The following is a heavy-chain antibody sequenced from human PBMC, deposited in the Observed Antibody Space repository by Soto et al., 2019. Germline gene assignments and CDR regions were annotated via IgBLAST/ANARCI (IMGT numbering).Heavy chain of an antibody. D-gene: IGHD2-21*01. CDR3: ARGGGAVDY. V-gene: IGHV3-7*01. Sequence: EVQLVESGGGLVQPGGSLRLTCAASGFTLSSSWMSWVRQAPGKGLEWVANIKQDGSEKYYMDSVKGRFTISRDNAKNSLYLQMSSLRAEDTAVYYCARGGGAVDYWGQGTLVTVSS. J-gene: IGHJ4*02. CDR2: IKQDGSEK. CDR1: GFTLSSSW.